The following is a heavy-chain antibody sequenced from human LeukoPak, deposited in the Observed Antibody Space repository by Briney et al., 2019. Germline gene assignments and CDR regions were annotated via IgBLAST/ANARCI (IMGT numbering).Heavy chain of an antibody. V-gene: IGHV3-33*06. Sequence: PGRSLRLSCAASGFTFSSYGMHWVRQAPGKGLEWVAVIWYDGSNKYYADSVKGRFTISRDNSKNTLYLQMNSLRAEDTAVYYCAKDNDGFDYWGQGTLATVSS. D-gene: IGHD1-1*01. CDR3: AKDNDGFDY. J-gene: IGHJ4*02. CDR1: GFTFSSYG. CDR2: IWYDGSNK.